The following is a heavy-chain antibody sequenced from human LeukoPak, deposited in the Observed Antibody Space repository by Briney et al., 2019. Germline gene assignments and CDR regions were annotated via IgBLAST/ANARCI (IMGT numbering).Heavy chain of an antibody. V-gene: IGHV3-23*01. CDR2: ISGSGDST. J-gene: IGHJ4*02. D-gene: IGHD6-13*01. CDR3: AKGIAAAAPLDY. CDR1: GFSLSSYA. Sequence: GGSLRLSCAASGFSLSSYAMSWVRQAPGKGLEWVSTISGSGDSTYYADSVKGRFTISRDNSKNTLYLQMNSLRAEDMAVYYCAKGIAAAAPLDYWGQGTLVTVSS.